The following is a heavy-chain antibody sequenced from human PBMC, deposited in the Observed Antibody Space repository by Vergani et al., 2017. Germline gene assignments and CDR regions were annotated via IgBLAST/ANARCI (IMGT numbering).Heavy chain of an antibody. CDR2: INPNSGGT. CDR1: GYTFTGYY. Sequence: QVQLVQSGAEVKKPGASVKVSCKASGYTFTGYYMHWVRQAPGQGLEWMGWINPNSGGTNYAQKFQGRVTMTRDTSISTAYMELSRLRSDDTAVYYCARSIDYDILTGYYNYYMDVWGKGTTVTVSS. D-gene: IGHD3-9*01. J-gene: IGHJ6*03. CDR3: ARSIDYDILTGYYNYYMDV. V-gene: IGHV1-2*02.